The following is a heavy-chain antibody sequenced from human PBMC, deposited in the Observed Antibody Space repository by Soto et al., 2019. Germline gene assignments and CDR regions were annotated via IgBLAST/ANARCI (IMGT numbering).Heavy chain of an antibody. V-gene: IGHV1-8*01. D-gene: IGHD6-19*01. CDR2: MNPNSGNT. CDR1: GYTFTSYD. CDR3: ANGVGSRGWYLGY. J-gene: IGHJ4*02. Sequence: QVQLVQSGAEVKKPGASVKVSCKASGYTFTSYDINWVRQATGHGLEWMGWMNPNSGNTGYAQQFQGRGTMTRNTSIISAYMELISVRSEDTAVYYCANGVGSRGWYLGYWGQGTMVTVSS.